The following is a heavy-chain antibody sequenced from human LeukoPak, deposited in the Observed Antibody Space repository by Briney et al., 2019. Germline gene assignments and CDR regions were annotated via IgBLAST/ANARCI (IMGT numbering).Heavy chain of an antibody. CDR2: ISYDGSNK. J-gene: IGHJ4*02. Sequence: PGGSLRLSCAASGFTFSSYAMHWVRQAPGKGLEWVAVISYDGSNKYYADSVKGRFTISRDNSKNTLYLQMNSLRAEDTAVYYCASGCSYGYDAPDFDYWGQGTLVTVSS. CDR1: GFTFSSYA. V-gene: IGHV3-30-3*01. D-gene: IGHD5-18*01. CDR3: ASGCSYGYDAPDFDY.